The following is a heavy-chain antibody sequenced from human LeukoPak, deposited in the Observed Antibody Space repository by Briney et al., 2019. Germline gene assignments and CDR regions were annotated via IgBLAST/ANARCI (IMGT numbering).Heavy chain of an antibody. D-gene: IGHD1-26*01. CDR2: IYYSGRT. Sequence: SETLSLTCTVSGGSISSHYWSWIRQPPGKGLEWIGYIYYSGRTNYNPSLKSRVTISVDTSKNQFSLKLSSVTAADTAVYYCARDRASGSYYDYWGQGTLVTVSS. CDR1: GGSISSHY. CDR3: ARDRASGSYYDY. V-gene: IGHV4-59*11. J-gene: IGHJ4*02.